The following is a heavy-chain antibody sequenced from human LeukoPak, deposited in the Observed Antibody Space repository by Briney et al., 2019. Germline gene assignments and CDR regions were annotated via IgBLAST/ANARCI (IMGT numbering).Heavy chain of an antibody. CDR1: GFTFSSYS. CDR3: ARRKYDISSGYSYFDY. CDR2: ISSSSSYI. Sequence: GGSLRLSCAASGFTFSSYSMNWVRQAPGKGLEWVSSISSSSSYIYYADSVKGRFTISRDNAKNSLYLQMNSLRAEDTAVYYCARRKYDISSGYSYFDYCGQGTLVTVSS. V-gene: IGHV3-21*01. D-gene: IGHD3-9*01. J-gene: IGHJ4*02.